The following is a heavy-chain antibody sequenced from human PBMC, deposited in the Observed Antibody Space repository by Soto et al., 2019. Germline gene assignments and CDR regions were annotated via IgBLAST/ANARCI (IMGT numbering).Heavy chain of an antibody. Sequence: SETLSLTCTVSDGSISSSSYYWGWIRQPPGKGLEWIGSIYYSGSTYYNPSLKSRVTISVDTSKNQFSLKLSSVTAADTAVYYCARLLWFGEFRFDPWGQGTLVTVSS. D-gene: IGHD3-10*01. J-gene: IGHJ5*02. V-gene: IGHV4-39*01. CDR2: IYYSGST. CDR3: ARLLWFGEFRFDP. CDR1: DGSISSSSYY.